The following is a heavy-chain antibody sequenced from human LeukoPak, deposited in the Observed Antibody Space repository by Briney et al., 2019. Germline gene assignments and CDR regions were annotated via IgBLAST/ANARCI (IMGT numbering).Heavy chain of an antibody. D-gene: IGHD3-3*01. J-gene: IGHJ5*02. CDR3: ARWLLYYDFWSGYLSNWFDP. Sequence: SETLSLTCAVSGYSISSGYYWSWIRQPPGKGLEWIGEINHSGSTNYNPSLKSRVTISVDTSKNQFSLKLSSVTAADTAVYYCARWLLYYDFWSGYLSNWFDPWGQGTLVTVSS. V-gene: IGHV4-34*01. CDR1: GYSISSGYY. CDR2: INHSGST.